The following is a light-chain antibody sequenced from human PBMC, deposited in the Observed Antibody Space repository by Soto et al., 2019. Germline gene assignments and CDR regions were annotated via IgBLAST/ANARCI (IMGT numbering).Light chain of an antibody. V-gene: IGKV3-20*01. CDR1: QSVSSTY. CDR2: SSS. CDR3: QQYRTSPPPWT. J-gene: IGKJ1*01. Sequence: VLTQSPGTLSLSPGDRATLSCRASQSVSSTYLAWYQQRPGQAPRLLIYSSSSRASGIPDRFSGSGSGTYFTLTISRLEPEDFAVYYCQQYRTSPPPWTFGQGTKVEIK.